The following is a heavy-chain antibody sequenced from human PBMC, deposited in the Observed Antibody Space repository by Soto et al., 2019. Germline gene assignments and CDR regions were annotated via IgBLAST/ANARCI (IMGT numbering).Heavy chain of an antibody. CDR2: IIPIFGTA. Sequence: QVQLVQSGAEVKKPGSSVKVSCKVSGGTFSSYAISWVRQAPGQGLEWMGGIIPIFGTANYAQKFQGRVTITADESTSTAYMELSSLRSEDTAVYYCARDGRITIFGVVIGKGWFDPWGQGTLVTVSS. CDR1: GGTFSSYA. V-gene: IGHV1-69*01. D-gene: IGHD3-3*01. CDR3: ARDGRITIFGVVIGKGWFDP. J-gene: IGHJ5*02.